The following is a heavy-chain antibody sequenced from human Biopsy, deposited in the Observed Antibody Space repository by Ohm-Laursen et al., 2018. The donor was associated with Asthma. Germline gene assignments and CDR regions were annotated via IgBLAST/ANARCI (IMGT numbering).Heavy chain of an antibody. D-gene: IGHD3-10*01. J-gene: IGHJ6*02. Sequence: SLRLSCAAPGFTLTTYAIHWVRQAPGKGLEWVAVISYDGSTKYSADSVKGRFIVSRDISKNILSLQMNSLRPEDTAVYYCARDVVWFREVGGMDIWGQGTTVTVSS. CDR1: GFTLTTYA. CDR2: ISYDGSTK. CDR3: ARDVVWFREVGGMDI. V-gene: IGHV3-30*03.